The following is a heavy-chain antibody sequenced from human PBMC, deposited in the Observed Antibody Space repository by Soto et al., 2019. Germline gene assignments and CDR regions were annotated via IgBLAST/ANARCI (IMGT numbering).Heavy chain of an antibody. D-gene: IGHD1-7*01. CDR1: GFTFSSYG. CDR2: ISYDGSNK. CDR3: AKDFPFGITVTSDYYYGMDV. Sequence: PGGSLRLSCAASGFTFSSYGMHWVRQAPGKGLEWVAVISYDGSNKYYADSVKGRFTISRDNSKNTLYLQMNSLRAEDTAVYYCAKDFPFGITVTSDYYYGMDVWGQGTTVTVSS. J-gene: IGHJ6*02. V-gene: IGHV3-30*18.